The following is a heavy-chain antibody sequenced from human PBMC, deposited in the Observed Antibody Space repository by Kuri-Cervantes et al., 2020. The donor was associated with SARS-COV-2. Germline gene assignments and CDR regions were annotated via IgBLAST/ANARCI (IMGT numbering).Heavy chain of an antibody. D-gene: IGHD5-18*01. Sequence: SLKISCAASGFTFSSYAMHWVRQAPGKGLEWVAVISYDGSNKYYADSVKGRFTISRDNSKNTLYLQMNSLRAEDTAVYYCARDPDTTDNYGFDYWGQGTLVTVCS. V-gene: IGHV3-30*04. J-gene: IGHJ4*02. CDR2: ISYDGSNK. CDR1: GFTFSSYA. CDR3: ARDPDTTDNYGFDY.